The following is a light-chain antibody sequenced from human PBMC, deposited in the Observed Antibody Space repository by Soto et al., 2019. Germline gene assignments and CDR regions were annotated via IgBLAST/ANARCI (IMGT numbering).Light chain of an antibody. CDR2: GAS. V-gene: IGKV3-15*01. J-gene: IGKJ2*01. Sequence: EIVMTQSPATLSVSPGERATLSCRASQSVSSNLAWYQQKPGQAPRLLIYGASTRATGIPARFSGSGSGTEFTLTRSSLQSEDFAVYYCQQYNNWQTFGQGTKLEIK. CDR3: QQYNNWQT. CDR1: QSVSSN.